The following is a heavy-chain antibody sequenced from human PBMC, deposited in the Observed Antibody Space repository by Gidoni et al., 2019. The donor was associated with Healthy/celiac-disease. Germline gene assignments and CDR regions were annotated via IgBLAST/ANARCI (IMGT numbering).Heavy chain of an antibody. CDR3: ARGFSRGSYDFWSGHEVHYYFDY. J-gene: IGHJ4*02. CDR1: GGSFSGYY. CDR2: INHSGST. D-gene: IGHD3-3*01. V-gene: IGHV4-34*01. Sequence: QVQLQQWGAGLLKPSETLSLTCAVYGGSFSGYYWSWIRQPPGKGLEWIGEINHSGSTNYNPSLKSRVTISVDTSKNQFSLKLSSVTAADTAVYYCARGFSRGSYDFWSGHEVHYYFDYWGQGTLVTVSS.